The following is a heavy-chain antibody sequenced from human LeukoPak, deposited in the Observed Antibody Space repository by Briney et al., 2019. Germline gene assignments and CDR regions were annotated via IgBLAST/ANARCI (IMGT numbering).Heavy chain of an antibody. CDR1: GYTFTGYY. D-gene: IGHD2-21*01. V-gene: IGHV1-2*02. CDR2: INPNSGGT. Sequence: ASVKVSCKASGYTFTGYYMHWVRQAPGQGLEWMGWINPNSGGTNYAQKFQGRVTMTRDTSISTAYMELSRLRSDDTAVYYCARQMGPYSPFDYWGQRTLVTVSS. CDR3: ARQMGPYSPFDY. J-gene: IGHJ4*02.